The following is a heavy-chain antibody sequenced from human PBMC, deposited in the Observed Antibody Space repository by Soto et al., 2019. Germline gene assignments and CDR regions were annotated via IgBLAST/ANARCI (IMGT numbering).Heavy chain of an antibody. CDR3: ARDXQWLVGRGDYYYYGMDV. CDR1: GGSISSYY. CDR2: IYYSGST. V-gene: IGHV4-59*01. J-gene: IGHJ6*02. Sequence: SETLSLTCTVSGGSISSYYWSWIRQPPGKGLEWIGYIYYSGSTNYNPSLKSRVTISVDTSKNQFSLKLSSVTAADTAVYYCARDXQWLVGRGDYYYYGMDVWGQGTTVTVSS. D-gene: IGHD6-19*01.